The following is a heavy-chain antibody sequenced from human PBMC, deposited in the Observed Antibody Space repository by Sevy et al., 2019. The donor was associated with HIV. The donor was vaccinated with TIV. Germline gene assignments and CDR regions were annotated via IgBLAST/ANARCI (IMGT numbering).Heavy chain of an antibody. CDR1: GFDFTEHQ. CDR3: VRGTLVSLGGAWFDP. V-gene: IGHV3-13*04. D-gene: IGHD3-16*01. Sequence: GGSLRLSCVASGFDFTEHQMHWVRQPVGKGLEWIAAIGIYGDTYYMGPVKGRFTISREDANNSLFLQLASLTVGDTATYYCVRGTLVSLGGAWFDPWGQGTLVTVSS. CDR2: IGIYGDT. J-gene: IGHJ5*02.